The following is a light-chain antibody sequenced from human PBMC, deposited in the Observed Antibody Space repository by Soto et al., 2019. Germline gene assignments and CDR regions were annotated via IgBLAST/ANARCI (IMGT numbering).Light chain of an antibody. J-gene: IGLJ2*01. V-gene: IGLV2-14*01. CDR3: SSYARSSTPVA. CDR1: SSDVGDYNY. Sequence: QSVLTQPASVSGSPGQSITISCTGTSSDVGDYNYVSWYQQHPGKAPKLMIYDVSNRPSGVSNRFSGSKSGNTASLTISGLQAEDEADYYCSSYARSSTPVAFGGGTKLTVL. CDR2: DVS.